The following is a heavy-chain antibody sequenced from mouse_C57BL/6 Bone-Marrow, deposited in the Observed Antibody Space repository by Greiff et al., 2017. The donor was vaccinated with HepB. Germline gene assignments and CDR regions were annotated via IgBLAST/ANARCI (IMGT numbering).Heavy chain of an antibody. D-gene: IGHD1-1*01. J-gene: IGHJ2*01. CDR3: ASGSGDY. CDR1: GSNIKNTY. CDR2: IDPANGNT. Sequence: VQLQQSVAALARPGAYLKLSCTASGSNIKNTYMHWVKQRPEQGLHRPRRIDPANGNTKYAPKFQGKATITADSSSNTAYLQLGSLTSEDTAICGCASGSGDYCDQGTTLTVSS. V-gene: IGHV14-3*01.